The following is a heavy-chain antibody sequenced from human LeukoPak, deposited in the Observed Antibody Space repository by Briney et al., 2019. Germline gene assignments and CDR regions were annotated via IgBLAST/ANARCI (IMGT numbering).Heavy chain of an antibody. J-gene: IGHJ4*02. CDR2: ISGSGGRT. CDR3: AKVEASVPDY. CDR1: GFTFSRYN. D-gene: IGHD1-1*01. Sequence: PGGSLRLSCAASGFTFSRYNMNWVRQAPGKGLEWVSAISGSGGRTYYADSVKGRFTISRDNSKGTLYLQMDSLRAEDTAVYYCAKVEASVPDYWGQGTLVTVSS. V-gene: IGHV3-23*01.